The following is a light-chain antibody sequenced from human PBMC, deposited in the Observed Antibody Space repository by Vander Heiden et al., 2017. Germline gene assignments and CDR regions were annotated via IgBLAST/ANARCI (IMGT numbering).Light chain of an antibody. V-gene: IGLV1-40*01. CDR2: GNS. CDR3: QSYDSSLSGSV. CDR1: SSNIGAGYD. J-gene: IGLJ3*02. Sequence: QSVLTQPPSVSGAPGQRVTISCTGSSSNIGAGYDVHWYQQRPGTAPNLLIYGNSNRPSGVPDRFSGSKSGTSASLAITGLQAEDEADYYCQSYDSSLSGSVFGGRTKLTVL.